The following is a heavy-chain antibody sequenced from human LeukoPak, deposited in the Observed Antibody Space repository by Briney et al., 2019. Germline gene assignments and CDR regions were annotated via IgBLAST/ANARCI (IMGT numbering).Heavy chain of an antibody. CDR1: GYTFTSYY. CDR2: INPSGGST. J-gene: IGHJ4*02. D-gene: IGHD4-17*01. V-gene: IGHV1-46*01. Sequence: ASVKVSCKASGYTFTSYYMHWVRQAPGQGLEWMGIINPSGGSTSYAQKFQGRVTMTRDTSTSTVYMELSSLRSEDTAVYYCARASAVRPQLDYGDFSDSGGKGTLFT. CDR3: ARASAVRPQLDYGDFSDS.